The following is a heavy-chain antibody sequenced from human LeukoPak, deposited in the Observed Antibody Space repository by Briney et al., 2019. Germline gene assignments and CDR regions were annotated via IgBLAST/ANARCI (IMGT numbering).Heavy chain of an antibody. Sequence: GGSLRLSCAASGFTFSSYAMSWVRQAPGKGLKWVSAISGSCGSTYYADSVKGRFTISRDNSKNTLYLQMNSLRAEDTAVYYCAKDSRRIAVAGIDYWGQGTLVTVSS. V-gene: IGHV3-23*01. CDR2: ISGSCGST. J-gene: IGHJ4*02. D-gene: IGHD6-19*01. CDR1: GFTFSSYA. CDR3: AKDSRRIAVAGIDY.